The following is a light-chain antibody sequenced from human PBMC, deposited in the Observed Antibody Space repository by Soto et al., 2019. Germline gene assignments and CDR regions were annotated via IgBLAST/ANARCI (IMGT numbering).Light chain of an antibody. CDR2: DVS. CDR3: SSYAGSSTYV. Sequence: QYARTHPPSASGSPGQSITISCTGTSGDVGGYTHVSWFQQHPGKAPKLMIYDVSKRPSGVPDRFSGSKSGNTASLTVSGLQAEDEADYYCSSYAGSSTYVFGTGTKVTVL. CDR1: SGDVGGYTH. V-gene: IGLV2-8*01. J-gene: IGLJ1*01.